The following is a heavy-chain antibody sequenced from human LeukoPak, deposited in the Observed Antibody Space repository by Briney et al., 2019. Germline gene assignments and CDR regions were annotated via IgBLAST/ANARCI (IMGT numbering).Heavy chain of an antibody. Sequence: SETLSLTCAVSGGSISSSNWWSWVRQPPGKGLEWIGEIYHSGSTNYNPSLKSRVTISVDKSKNQFSLKLSSVTAADTAVYYCARDLNGSYYYYYIDVWGKGTTVTVSS. J-gene: IGHJ6*03. CDR2: IYHSGST. CDR3: ARDLNGSYYYYYIDV. V-gene: IGHV4-4*02. CDR1: GGSISSSNW. D-gene: IGHD1-26*01.